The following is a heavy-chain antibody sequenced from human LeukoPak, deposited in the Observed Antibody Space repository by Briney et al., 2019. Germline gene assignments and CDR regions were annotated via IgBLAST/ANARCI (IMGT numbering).Heavy chain of an antibody. CDR3: ARRVDATRWFDP. Sequence: PGGSLRLSCSVSGFTFSNYFMHWVRQAPGEGLVWVSRINGDGTTTIYADSVKGRFTISRDNAKNTLYLQMNSPRAEDTAIYYCARRVDATRWFDPWGQGTLVTVSS. J-gene: IGHJ5*02. CDR2: INGDGTTT. CDR1: GFTFSNYF. D-gene: IGHD2-15*01. V-gene: IGHV3-74*01.